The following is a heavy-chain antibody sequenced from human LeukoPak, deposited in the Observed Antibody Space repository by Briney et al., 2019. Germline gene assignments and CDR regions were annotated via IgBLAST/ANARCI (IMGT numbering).Heavy chain of an antibody. CDR3: AAGDPFPAFFDY. CDR2: IIPIFGTA. D-gene: IGHD3-16*01. CDR1: GGTFSSYA. V-gene: IGHV1-69*13. J-gene: IGHJ4*02. Sequence: SVKVSCKASGGTFSSYAISWVRQAPGQGLEWMGGIIPIFGTANYAQKFQGRVTITADESTSTAYMELSSLRSEDTAGYYCAAGDPFPAFFDYWGQGTLVTVSS.